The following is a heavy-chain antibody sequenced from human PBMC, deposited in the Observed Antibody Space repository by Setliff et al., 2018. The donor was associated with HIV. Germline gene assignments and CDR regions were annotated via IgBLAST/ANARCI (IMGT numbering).Heavy chain of an antibody. CDR1: GGSIDSSDYY. CDR2: VYYTGST. Sequence: SETLSLTCSVSGGSIDSSDYYWGWIRQPPGKGLEWIGTVYYTGSTFYNPSLESRVTISLDTSKNQFSLNLDSVTAADTAVYFCARHQDLNYYDSSSFDYWGQGTLVTVSS. V-gene: IGHV4-39*07. J-gene: IGHJ4*02. D-gene: IGHD3-22*01. CDR3: ARHQDLNYYDSSSFDY.